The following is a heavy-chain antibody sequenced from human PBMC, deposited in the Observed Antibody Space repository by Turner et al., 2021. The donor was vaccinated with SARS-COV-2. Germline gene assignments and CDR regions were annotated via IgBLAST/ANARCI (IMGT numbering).Heavy chain of an antibody. Sequence: EVQLVETGGDLVQPGGSLRLSCAASGFTLSNYWMSWVRQAPGKGLEWVANIRQDGSEKEYVDSVKGRFTISRDNAKNSLYLQMNSLRAEDTAVYYCARDPLTYYYDSSSYYYEYYFDYWGQGTLVTVSS. CDR2: IRQDGSEK. V-gene: IGHV3-7*01. D-gene: IGHD3-22*01. CDR3: ARDPLTYYYDSSSYYYEYYFDY. J-gene: IGHJ4*02. CDR1: GFTLSNYW.